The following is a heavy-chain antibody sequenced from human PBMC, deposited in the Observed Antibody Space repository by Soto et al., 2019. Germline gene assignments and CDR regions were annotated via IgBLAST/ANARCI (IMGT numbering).Heavy chain of an antibody. CDR1: GGSIRSYY. J-gene: IGHJ4*02. V-gene: IGHV4-59*01. Sequence: PSETLSLTCTVSGGSIRSYYWSWIRQPPGKGLEWIGYMYDSGNTIFNPSLKSRVTISADTSKNQFSLNLSSVTAADTAVYYCARGKGDFLVDYWGQGTLVTVSS. CDR2: MYDSGNT. CDR3: ARGKGDFLVDY. D-gene: IGHD2-21*02.